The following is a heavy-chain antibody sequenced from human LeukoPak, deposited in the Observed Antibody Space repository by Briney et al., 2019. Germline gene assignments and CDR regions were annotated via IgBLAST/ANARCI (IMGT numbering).Heavy chain of an antibody. D-gene: IGHD5-18*01. Sequence: GASVNVSCKASGYTFTGYYMHWVRQAPGQGLEWMGWINPNSGGTNYAQKFQGRVTMTRETSISTAYMELSRLRSDDTAVYYCATGCGYSYGYYYYWGQGTLVTVSS. V-gene: IGHV1-2*02. J-gene: IGHJ4*02. CDR3: ATGCGYSYGYYYY. CDR2: INPNSGGT. CDR1: GYTFTGYY.